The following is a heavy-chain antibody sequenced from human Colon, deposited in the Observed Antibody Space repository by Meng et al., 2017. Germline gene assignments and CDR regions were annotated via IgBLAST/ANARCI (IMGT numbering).Heavy chain of an antibody. CDR2: INPHSGGN. CDR1: GYAFTGYY. J-gene: IGHJ4*02. V-gene: IGHV1-2*02. D-gene: IGHD3-9*01. CDR3: ARAGLHTWSEPYYFDY. Sequence: SVKVSCLASGYAFTGYYIQWVRQAPGQGLEWMGWINPHSGGNKYAQKLQGRVTMTWDTYIHTVYMEVSALTSDAASVYYCARAGLHTWSEPYYFDYWGQGTPVTVSS.